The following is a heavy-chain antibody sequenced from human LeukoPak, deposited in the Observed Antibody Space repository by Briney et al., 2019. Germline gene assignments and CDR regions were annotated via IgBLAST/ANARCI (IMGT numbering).Heavy chain of an antibody. CDR2: INSGGDDI. V-gene: IGHV3-21*05. Sequence: PGGSLRLSCAASGFTFSLYAMNWVRQAPGKGLEWISYINSGGDDIHYAASVRGRLTISRDDARNILFLQLSSLRAEDTAVYYCARDTIQPGLIDDWGQGTLVTVSS. CDR1: GFTFSLYA. CDR3: ARDTIQPGLIDD. J-gene: IGHJ4*02. D-gene: IGHD2-2*01.